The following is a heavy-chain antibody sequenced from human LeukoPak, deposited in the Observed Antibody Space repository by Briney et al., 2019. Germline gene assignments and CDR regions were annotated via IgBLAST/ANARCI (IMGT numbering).Heavy chain of an antibody. J-gene: IGHJ6*02. CDR3: ARDYYGSGSYYNPPYYYGMDV. CDR1: LGTFSSYA. V-gene: IGHV1-69*04. Sequence: SVKVSCKASLGTFSSYAISWVRQAPGQGLEWVGRIIPILGIANYAQKFQGRVTITADKSTSTAYMELSSLRSEDTAVYYCARDYYGSGSYYNPPYYYGMDVWGQGTTVTVSS. D-gene: IGHD3-10*01. CDR2: IIPILGIA.